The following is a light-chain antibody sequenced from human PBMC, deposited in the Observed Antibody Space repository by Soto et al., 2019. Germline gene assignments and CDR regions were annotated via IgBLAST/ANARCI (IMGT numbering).Light chain of an antibody. V-gene: IGKV1-39*01. CDR1: QSISSY. CDR3: LQDYSYPIT. J-gene: IGKJ4*01. CDR2: AAS. Sequence: RVTMSPSSVSASKGDRVTITCRASQSISSYLNWYQQKPGKAPKLLIFAASSLQSGVPSRFSGSGSGTDFTLTISSLQPEDFATYYCLQDYSYPITFGGGTKVDIK.